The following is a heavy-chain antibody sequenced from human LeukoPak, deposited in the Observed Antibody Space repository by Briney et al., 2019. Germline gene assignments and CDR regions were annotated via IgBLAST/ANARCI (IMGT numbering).Heavy chain of an antibody. CDR1: GFTFSSYA. J-gene: IGHJ4*02. V-gene: IGHV3-23*01. CDR3: AKAPGYSGSWYLDY. Sequence: PGGSLRLSCAASGFTFSSYAMSWVRQAPGKGLEWVSAISGSGGSTYYADSVKGRFTISRDNSKNTLYLQMNSLRAEDTAVYYCAKAPGYSGSWYLDYWGQGTLVTVSS. CDR2: ISGSGGST. D-gene: IGHD6-13*01.